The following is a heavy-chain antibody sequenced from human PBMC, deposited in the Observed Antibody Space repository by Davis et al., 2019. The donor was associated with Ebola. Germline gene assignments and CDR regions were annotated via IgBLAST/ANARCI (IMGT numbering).Heavy chain of an antibody. J-gene: IGHJ4*02. Sequence: PGGSLRLSCAASGFAFSNAWMNWVRQAPGKGLEWVGRIKSKTDGGTTDYTAPVKGRFTISRDDSKNTLYLQMNSLKTEDTAVYYCTTDLTVTTSDYWGQGALVTVSS. D-gene: IGHD4-17*01. CDR3: TTDLTVTTSDY. V-gene: IGHV3-15*07. CDR1: GFAFSNAW. CDR2: IKSKTDGGTT.